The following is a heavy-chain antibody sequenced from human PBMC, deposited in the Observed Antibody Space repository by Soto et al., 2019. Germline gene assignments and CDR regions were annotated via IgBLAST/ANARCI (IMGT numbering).Heavy chain of an antibody. V-gene: IGHV3-49*04. CDR1: GIKSGDSA. CDR3: ARAREASLLRVPSSY. CDR2: IRSKASGGTT. J-gene: IGHJ4*02. Sequence: PGESLKISCTASGIKSGDSAMSWVRQAPGKGLEWVGFIRSKASGGTTEYAASVKGRFSISRDDSKNIAYLQMNSLRAEDTAIYYCARAREASLLRVPSSYWGQGTLVTVSS. D-gene: IGHD2-21*02.